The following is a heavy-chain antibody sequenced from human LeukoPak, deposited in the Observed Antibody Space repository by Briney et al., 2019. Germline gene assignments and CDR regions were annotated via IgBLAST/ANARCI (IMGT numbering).Heavy chain of an antibody. CDR3: ASSATTPGGFDY. CDR2: IADGGTT. V-gene: IGHV3-66*01. J-gene: IGHJ4*02. Sequence: GGSLRLSCAASGFTVSRYYMTWVRQAPGKGLDRVSVIADGGTTNYADSVKGRFTISRDNSKNTLYLQMNSLRAEDTAVYYCASSATTPGGFDYWGQGTLVTVSP. CDR1: GFTVSRYY. D-gene: IGHD3-16*01.